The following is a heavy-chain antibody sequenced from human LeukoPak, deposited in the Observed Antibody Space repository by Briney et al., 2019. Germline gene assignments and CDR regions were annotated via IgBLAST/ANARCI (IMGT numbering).Heavy chain of an antibody. Sequence: PGGSLRLSCAAPGFIVSRSYMSWVRQAPGKGLEWVSVIYTGGSTYSADSVKGRFTISRHNSKNTLYLQMNSLRAEDTAVYYCATSGLNYYYYGMDVWGQGTTVTVAS. CDR3: ATSGLNYYYYGMDV. J-gene: IGHJ6*02. D-gene: IGHD6-25*01. V-gene: IGHV3-53*04. CDR1: GFIVSRSY. CDR2: IYTGGST.